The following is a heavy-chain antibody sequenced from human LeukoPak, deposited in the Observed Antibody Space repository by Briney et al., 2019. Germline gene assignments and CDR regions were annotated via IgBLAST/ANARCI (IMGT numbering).Heavy chain of an antibody. CDR3: ARDVGYCSSTSCYGYYYFDY. CDR1: GYTFTGYY. V-gene: IGHV1-46*01. J-gene: IGHJ4*02. D-gene: IGHD2-2*01. CDR2: INPSGGST. Sequence: ASVKVSCKSSGYTFTGYYMHWVRQAPGQGLEWMGIINPSGGSTSYAQKFQGRVTMTRDTSTSTVYMELSSLRSEDTAVYYCARDVGYCSSTSCYGYYYFDYWGQGTLVTVSS.